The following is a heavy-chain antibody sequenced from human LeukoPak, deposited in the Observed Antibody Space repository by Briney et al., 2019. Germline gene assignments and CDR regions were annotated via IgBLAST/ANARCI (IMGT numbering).Heavy chain of an antibody. CDR1: GFIVSSNY. V-gene: IGHV3-66*02. CDR2: IYSGSST. CDR3: ARGTAMASYYFDY. J-gene: IGHJ4*02. D-gene: IGHD5-18*01. Sequence: PGGSLRLSCAASGFIVSSNYMSWVRQAPGKGLEWVSIIYSGSSTYYADSVKGRFTISRDNSKNTLFLQMSSLRAEDTAVYYCARGTAMASYYFDYWGQGTVVTVSS.